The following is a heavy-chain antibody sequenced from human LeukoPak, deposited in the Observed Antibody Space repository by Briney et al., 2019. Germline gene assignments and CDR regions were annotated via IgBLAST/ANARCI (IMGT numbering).Heavy chain of an antibody. CDR3: ARGPYCSSTSCPRNWFDP. D-gene: IGHD2-2*01. CDR2: INHSGST. V-gene: IGHV4-34*01. J-gene: IGHJ5*02. CDR1: GGSCSGYY. Sequence: KSSETLSLTCAVYGGSCSGYYWSWIRQPPGKGLEWIGEINHSGSTNYNPSLKSRVTISVDTSKNQFSLKLSSVTAADTAVYYCARGPYCSSTSCPRNWFDPWGQGNLVTVSS.